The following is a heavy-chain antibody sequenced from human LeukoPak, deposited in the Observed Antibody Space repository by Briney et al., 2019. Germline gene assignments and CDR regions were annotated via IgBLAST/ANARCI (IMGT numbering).Heavy chain of an antibody. Sequence: GGSLRLSCAASGFTFSGYAMHWARQAPGKGLEWVAAISYGATNEYYADSVKGRFTISRDNSKNTLYLLMDSLRAEDTALYYCARDRDYYGSGSYTPDHWGQGTLVTVSS. D-gene: IGHD3-10*01. CDR3: ARDRDYYGSGSYTPDH. J-gene: IGHJ5*02. CDR1: GFTFSGYA. V-gene: IGHV3-30-3*01. CDR2: ISYGATNE.